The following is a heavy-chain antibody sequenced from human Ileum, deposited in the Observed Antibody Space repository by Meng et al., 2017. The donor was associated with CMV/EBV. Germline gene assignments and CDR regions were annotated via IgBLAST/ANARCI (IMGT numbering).Heavy chain of an antibody. V-gene: IGHV4-4*07. CDR1: GDSISGYH. D-gene: IGHD3-10*01. J-gene: IGHJ4*02. CDR2: LRTSGTT. Sequence: QLRLQESGPGLLKPSAPLSLTCLVSGDSISGYHWTWIRKAAGKGREWSGRLRTSGTTDHNPSLKSRVALSIDTSKNQFSLKLNSVTAADTAVYYCGRAGARGVPVDMWGQGTLVTVSS. CDR3: GRAGARGVPVDM.